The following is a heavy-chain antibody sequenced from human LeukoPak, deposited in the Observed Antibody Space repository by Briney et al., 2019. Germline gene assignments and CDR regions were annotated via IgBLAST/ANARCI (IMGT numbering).Heavy chain of an antibody. CDR2: IYYSGST. J-gene: IGHJ4*02. Sequence: SETLSLTCTVSGGSISSYYWSWIRQPPGKGLEWIGYIYYSGSTNYNPSLKSRVTISVDTSKNQFSLKLSSVTAADTAVYYCARLGLGELSFVDYWGQGTLVTVSS. CDR3: ARLGLGELSFVDY. CDR1: GGSISSYY. V-gene: IGHV4-59*01. D-gene: IGHD3-10*01.